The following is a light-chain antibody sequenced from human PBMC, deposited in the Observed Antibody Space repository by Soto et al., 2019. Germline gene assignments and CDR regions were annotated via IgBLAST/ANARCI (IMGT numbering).Light chain of an antibody. V-gene: IGKV1-39*01. J-gene: IGKJ2*01. CDR1: QSISSY. CDR3: QQSYSTPYT. CDR2: AAS. Sequence: DIQMTQSPSSLSASVGDRVTITCRASQSISSYLNWYQQKPGKAPKHMIYAASSLQSGVPSRFSGSGSGTDFTLTISSLQPEDFATYYCQQSYSTPYTFSQGTKLESK.